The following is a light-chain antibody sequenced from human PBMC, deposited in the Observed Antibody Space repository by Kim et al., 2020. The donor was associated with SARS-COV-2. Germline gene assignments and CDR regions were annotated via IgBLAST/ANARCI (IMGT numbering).Light chain of an antibody. V-gene: IGKV3-20*01. Sequence: ENVLTQSPGTLSLSPGERATLSCRASQSVFSNYLAWYQQKPGQAPRLLIYDAYNRATGVPDRFSGTGSGTDFTLTINRLEPDDFAVYYCQQYGSPPLTFGGGTKVEI. CDR1: QSVFSNY. CDR3: QQYGSPPLT. CDR2: DAY. J-gene: IGKJ4*01.